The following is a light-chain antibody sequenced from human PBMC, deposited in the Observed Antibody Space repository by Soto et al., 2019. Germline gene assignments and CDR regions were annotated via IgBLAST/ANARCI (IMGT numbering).Light chain of an antibody. CDR1: QSISSN. Sequence: EIVMTQSPATLSVSPGERATLSCRASQSISSNLAWYQQKPGQAPRLLIYGASTRATGFPARFSGSGSGTDFTLTVSSLEPEDFAVYYCQQRSNWPFTFGQGTRLEIK. CDR2: GAS. CDR3: QQRSNWPFT. J-gene: IGKJ5*01. V-gene: IGKV3-11*01.